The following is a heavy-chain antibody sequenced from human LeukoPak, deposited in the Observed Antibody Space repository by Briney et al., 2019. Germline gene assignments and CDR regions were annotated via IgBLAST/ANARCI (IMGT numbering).Heavy chain of an antibody. D-gene: IGHD3-22*01. CDR2: INHSGST. V-gene: IGHV4-34*01. CDR3: ARRSWAMIVVVIRDAFDI. CDR1: GGSFSGYY. J-gene: IGHJ3*02. Sequence: PSETLSLTCAVYGGSFSGYYWSWIRQPPGKGLEWIGEINHSGSTNYNPSLKSRVTISVDTSKNQFSLKLSSVTAADTAVYYCARRSWAMIVVVIRDAFDIWGQGTMVTVSS.